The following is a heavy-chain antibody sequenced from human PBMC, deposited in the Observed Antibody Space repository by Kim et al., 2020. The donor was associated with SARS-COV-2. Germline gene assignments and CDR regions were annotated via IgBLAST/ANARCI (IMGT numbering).Heavy chain of an antibody. V-gene: IGHV1-3*04. CDR1: GYSFSDYT. J-gene: IGHJ4*02. D-gene: IGHD3-10*01. Sequence: ASVKVSCKTSGYSFSDYTMHWVRQAPGLRLEWMGWINTGKGNTAYSQQFQDRVTLTRDTTASTAYMELSRLRAEDTAVYYCARGCFGEFLADFDYWGQGTLVTVSS. CDR3: ARGCFGEFLADFDY. CDR2: INTGKGNT.